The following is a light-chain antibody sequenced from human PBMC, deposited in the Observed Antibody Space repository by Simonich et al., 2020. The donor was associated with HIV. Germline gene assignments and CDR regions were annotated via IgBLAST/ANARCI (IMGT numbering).Light chain of an antibody. CDR2: VGTGGSGG. CDR1: SCYSNYK. V-gene: IGLV9-49*01. Sequence: QPVLTQPPSASASLGASVTLTCPLSSCYSNYKVDWYQQRPGKGPRFVMRVGTGGSGGAKGDGIPDRFSVLGSGLNRYLTIKNIQEEDESDYHCGAEHGSGSNLVWVFGGGTKLTVL. CDR3: GAEHGSGSNLVWV. J-gene: IGLJ3*02.